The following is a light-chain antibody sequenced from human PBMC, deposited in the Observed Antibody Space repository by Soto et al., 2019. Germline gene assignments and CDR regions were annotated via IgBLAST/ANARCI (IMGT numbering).Light chain of an antibody. CDR3: ASYGGNNNLL. V-gene: IGLV2-8*01. CDR2: EVS. CDR1: SSDVGGYNY. Sequence: QSALTQPPSASGSPGQSVTISCTGTSSDVGGYNYVSWYQQHPGKAPKLMVFEVSRRPSGVPDRFSGSKFGNTASLTVSGLQVEDEADYYCASYGGNNNLLFGGGTKVTVL. J-gene: IGLJ2*01.